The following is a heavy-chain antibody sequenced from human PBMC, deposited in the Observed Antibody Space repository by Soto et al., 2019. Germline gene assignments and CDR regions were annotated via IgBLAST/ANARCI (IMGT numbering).Heavy chain of an antibody. J-gene: IGHJ6*02. V-gene: IGHV1-8*01. D-gene: IGHD3-16*01. CDR1: GYTFTSYD. Sequence: SVQVSCKASGYTFTSYDINWVRQATGQGLEWMGWMNPNSGNTGYAQKFQGRVTMTRNTSISTAYMELSSLRSEDTAVYYGARESTYVYGMDVWAQGTTVTVYS. CDR2: MNPNSGNT. CDR3: ARESTYVYGMDV.